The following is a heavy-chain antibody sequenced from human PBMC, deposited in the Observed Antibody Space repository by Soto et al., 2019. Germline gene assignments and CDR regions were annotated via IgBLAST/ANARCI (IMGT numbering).Heavy chain of an antibody. CDR3: ARASDDYSNPFDY. CDR1: GFTFTNYF. CDR2: INPSGGTT. D-gene: IGHD4-4*01. V-gene: IGHV1-46*01. Sequence: ASVKVSCKASGFTFTNYFMHWVRQAPGQGLEWMGIINPSGGTTTYAQRFQGRVTMTRDTSTSTVFMELSSLRSEDTAVYYCARASDDYSNPFDYWGQGTLVTVSS. J-gene: IGHJ4*02.